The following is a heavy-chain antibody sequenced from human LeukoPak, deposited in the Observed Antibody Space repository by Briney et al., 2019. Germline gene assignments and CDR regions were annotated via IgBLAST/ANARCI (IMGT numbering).Heavy chain of an antibody. D-gene: IGHD6-13*01. Sequence: ASVKVSCKASGYTFTSYAMHWVRQAPGQRLEWMGWINAGNGNTKYSQKFQGRVTITRDTSASTAYMELSSLRSEDTAVYYCTAPSSSCPFDYWGQGTLVTVSS. V-gene: IGHV1-3*01. J-gene: IGHJ4*02. CDR1: GYTFTSYA. CDR2: INAGNGNT. CDR3: TAPSSSCPFDY.